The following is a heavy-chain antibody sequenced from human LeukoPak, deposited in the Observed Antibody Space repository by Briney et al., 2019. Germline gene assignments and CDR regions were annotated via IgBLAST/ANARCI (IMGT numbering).Heavy chain of an antibody. Sequence: PSETLSLTCAVSGYSISSGYYWGWIRQPPGKGLEWIGSIYHSGSTYYNPPLKSRVTISVDTSKNQFSLKLSSVTAADAAVYYCARHNYDFWSGYYTGWFDPWGQGTLVTVSS. D-gene: IGHD3-3*01. V-gene: IGHV4-38-2*01. CDR2: IYHSGST. CDR3: ARHNYDFWSGYYTGWFDP. CDR1: GYSISSGYY. J-gene: IGHJ5*02.